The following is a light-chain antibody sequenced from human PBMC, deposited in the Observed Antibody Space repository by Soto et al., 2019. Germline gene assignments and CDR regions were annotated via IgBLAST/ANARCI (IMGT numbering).Light chain of an antibody. CDR1: QSISSY. CDR3: QQSYSTPHT. Sequence: DIQMTQSPSSLSASVGDIVTITCRASQSISSYLNWYQQKPGKAPKLLIYAASSMQSGVPSRFSGSGSGTDFTLNISSLQPEDFATYYCQQSYSTPHTFGGGTKVEIK. CDR2: AAS. J-gene: IGKJ4*01. V-gene: IGKV1-39*01.